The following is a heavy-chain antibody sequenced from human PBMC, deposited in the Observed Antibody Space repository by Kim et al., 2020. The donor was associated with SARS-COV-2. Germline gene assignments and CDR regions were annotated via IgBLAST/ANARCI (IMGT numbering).Heavy chain of an antibody. CDR1: GGTFSNYA. CDR2: IISILGTA. CDR3: ARDRTMAAASTAGFEF. D-gene: IGHD6-13*01. J-gene: IGHJ4*02. Sequence: SVKVSCKASGGTFSNYAISWVRQAPGQGLEWMGGIISILGTANYAQRFQGRVTITADESTSTAYMELSNLRAEDTAIYYCARDRTMAAASTAGFEFWGQGTLVTVSS. V-gene: IGHV1-69*13.